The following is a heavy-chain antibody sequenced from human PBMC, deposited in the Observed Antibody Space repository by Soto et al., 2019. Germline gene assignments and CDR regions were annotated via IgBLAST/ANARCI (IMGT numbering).Heavy chain of an antibody. CDR2: ISAHNGNT. J-gene: IGHJ4*02. V-gene: IGHV1-18*01. Sequence: QVHLVQSGAEVKKPGASVKVSCQGSGYAFTTYGNTWVRQAPGQGLEWMGWISAHNGNTNYAQKLQGRVTVTRDTSTSTAYMELRGLRYDDTAVYYCARGRYGDYWGQGALVTVSS. D-gene: IGHD1-1*01. CDR1: GYAFTTYG. CDR3: ARGRYGDY.